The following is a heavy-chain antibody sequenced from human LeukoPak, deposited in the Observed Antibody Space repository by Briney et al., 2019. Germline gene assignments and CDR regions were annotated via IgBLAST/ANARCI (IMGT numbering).Heavy chain of an antibody. V-gene: IGHV4-4*09. CDR1: GGSISSYY. Sequence: PSETLSLTCTVSGGSISSYYWSWIRQPPGKGLEWIGYIYTSGSTNYNPSLKSRVTISVDTSKNQFSLKLSSVTAADTAVYYCAREGSGSYYYYYYYMDVWGKGTTVTVSS. CDR2: IYTSGST. D-gene: IGHD1-26*01. J-gene: IGHJ6*03. CDR3: AREGSGSYYYYYYYMDV.